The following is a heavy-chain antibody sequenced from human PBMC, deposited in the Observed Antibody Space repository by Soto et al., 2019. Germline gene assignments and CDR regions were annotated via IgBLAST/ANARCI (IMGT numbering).Heavy chain of an antibody. J-gene: IGHJ6*02. CDR2: INAGNGNT. CDR1: GYTFTSYA. CDR3: ARVAAAGTWDYYYYGMDV. D-gene: IGHD6-13*01. V-gene: IGHV1-3*01. Sequence: VQLVQSGAEVKKPGASVKVSCKASGYTFTSYAMHWVRQAPGQRLEWMGWINAGNGNTKYSQKFQGRVTITRDTSASTAYMELSSLRSEDTAVYYCARVAAAGTWDYYYYGMDVWGQGTTVTVSS.